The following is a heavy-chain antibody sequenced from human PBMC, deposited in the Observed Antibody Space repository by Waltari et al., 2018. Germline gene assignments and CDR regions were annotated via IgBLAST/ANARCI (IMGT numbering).Heavy chain of an antibody. V-gene: IGHV2-5*01. Sequence: QITLKESGPTLVKPTQTLTLTCTFSGFSLSTSGVGVGWIRQPPGKALEWLALIYWNDDKRYSPSLKSRLTITRDTSKNQVVLSLTNMDPVASAASYCAPGEELELLCGGAPFAYWGQGTLVSVSS. CDR2: IYWNDDK. CDR1: GFSLSTSGVG. D-gene: IGHD1-7*01. J-gene: IGHJ4*02. CDR3: APGEELELLCGGAPFAY.